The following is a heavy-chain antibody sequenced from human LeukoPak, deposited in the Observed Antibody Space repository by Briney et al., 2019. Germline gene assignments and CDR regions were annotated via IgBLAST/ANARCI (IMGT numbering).Heavy chain of an antibody. CDR2: ISGGGDIT. CDR1: GFNFANHA. Sequence: PGGSLRLSCAASGFNFANHAMSWVRQTAGKGMDWVSAISGGGDITYYAVSVKGRFTIYRDNSKDTLFLQMHSLRPGDTAVYYCVREDTPATANYWGQGTLVTISS. V-gene: IGHV3-23*01. CDR3: VREDTPATANY. J-gene: IGHJ4*02. D-gene: IGHD2-21*02.